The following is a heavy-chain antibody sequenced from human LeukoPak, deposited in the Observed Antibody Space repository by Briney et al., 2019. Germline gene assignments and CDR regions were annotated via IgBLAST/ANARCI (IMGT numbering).Heavy chain of an antibody. V-gene: IGHV3-43*02. J-gene: IGHJ5*02. Sequence: PGGSLRLSCAASGFTFAGYAMHWVRQAPGKGLEWVSLISGDGGTTYYADSVKGRFTISRDNSKNSLYLQMNSLRIEDTALYYCAKSSAAAYNWFDPWGQGTLVTVSS. CDR3: AKSSAAAYNWFDP. CDR2: ISGDGGTT. CDR1: GFTFAGYA. D-gene: IGHD6-13*01.